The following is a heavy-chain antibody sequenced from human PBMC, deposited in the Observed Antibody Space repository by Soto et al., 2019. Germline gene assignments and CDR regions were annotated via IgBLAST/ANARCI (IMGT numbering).Heavy chain of an antibody. J-gene: IGHJ6*02. Sequence: SETLSLTCTVSGGSISSSSYYWGWIRQPPGKGLEWIGSINYSGSTYYNPSLKSRVTISADTSKNQFSLKLSSVTAADTAVYYRAKTKGYYYYGMDVWGQGTTVTVSS. CDR2: INYSGST. V-gene: IGHV4-39*01. CDR3: AKTKGYYYYGMDV. CDR1: GGSISSSSYY.